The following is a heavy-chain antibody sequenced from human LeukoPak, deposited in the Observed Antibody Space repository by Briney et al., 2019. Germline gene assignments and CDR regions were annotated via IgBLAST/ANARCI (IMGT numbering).Heavy chain of an antibody. CDR1: GFTFSSYG. CDR3: ANVISAAAGTSRDAFDI. CDR2: ISYDGSNK. V-gene: IGHV3-30*18. Sequence: PGGSLRLSCAASGFTFSSYGMHWVRQAPGKGLGWVAVISYDGSNKYYADSVKGRFTISRDNSKNTLYLQMNSLRAEDTAVYYCANVISAAAGTSRDAFDIWGQGTMVTVSS. D-gene: IGHD6-13*01. J-gene: IGHJ3*02.